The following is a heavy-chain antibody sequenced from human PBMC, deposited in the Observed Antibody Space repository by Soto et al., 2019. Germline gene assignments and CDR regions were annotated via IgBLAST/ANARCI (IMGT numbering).Heavy chain of an antibody. CDR2: INPNSGGT. V-gene: IGHV1-2*04. J-gene: IGHJ6*02. CDR3: ARGGGVSSNYYYGMDV. D-gene: IGHD3-3*01. Sequence: ASVKVSCKASGYTFTGYYMHWVRQAPGQGLEWMGWINPNSGGTNYAQKFQGWVTMTRDTSISTAYMELSRLRSDDTAVYYCARGGGVSSNYYYGMDVWGQGTTVTVSS. CDR1: GYTFTGYY.